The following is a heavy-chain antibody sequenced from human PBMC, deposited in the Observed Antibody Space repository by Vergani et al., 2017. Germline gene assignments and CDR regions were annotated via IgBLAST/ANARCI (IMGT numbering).Heavy chain of an antibody. CDR3: ARDSIYGLFDY. J-gene: IGHJ4*02. V-gene: IGHV4-59*11. CDR2: IYYSGST. D-gene: IGHD3-10*01. Sequence: QVQLPESGPGLVKPSETLSLTCTVSGGSISSHYWSWIRQPPGKGLEWIGYIYYSGSTNYNPSLKSRVTISVDTSKNQFSLKLSSVTAADTAVYYCARDSIYGLFDYWGQGTLVTVSS. CDR1: GGSISSHY.